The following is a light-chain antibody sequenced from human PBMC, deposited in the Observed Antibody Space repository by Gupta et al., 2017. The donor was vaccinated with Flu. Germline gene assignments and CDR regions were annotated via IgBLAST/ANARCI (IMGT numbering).Light chain of an antibody. CDR1: QNISKD. CDR3: RQEKSSPST. J-gene: IGKJ1*01. Sequence: DLQMTQSPSSLSASVGDRVIITCRASQNISKDLGWYQQKPGKAPKSLIYGASRLQNGVPSRFSGSGSGTDFTLTISRRQPEDVGTYYCRQEKSSPSTFGQGTQVE. V-gene: IGKV1-16*01. CDR2: GAS.